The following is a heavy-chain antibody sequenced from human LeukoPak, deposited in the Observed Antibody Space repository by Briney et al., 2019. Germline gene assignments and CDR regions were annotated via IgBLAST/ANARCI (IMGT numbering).Heavy chain of an antibody. D-gene: IGHD6-13*01. CDR1: GYSFSDYY. CDR2: INPTSGGT. CDR3: SRGSSLTAVGRGNWFDP. V-gene: IGHV1-2*02. J-gene: IGHJ5*02. Sequence: ASVKVSCKASGYSFSDYYMHWVRQAPGQGLEWMGWINPTSGGTKYEEKFQGRVIMTSDTTLSAAYMELGRLSSDDTATYFCSRGSSLTAVGRGNWFDPWGQGTLVTVSS.